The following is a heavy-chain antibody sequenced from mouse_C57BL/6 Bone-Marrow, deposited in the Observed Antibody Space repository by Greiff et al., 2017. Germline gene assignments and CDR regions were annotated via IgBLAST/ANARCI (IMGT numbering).Heavy chain of an antibody. J-gene: IGHJ1*03. V-gene: IGHV1-81*01. Sequence: QVQLKQSGAELARPGASVKLSCKASGYTFTSYGISWVKQRTGQGLEWIGEIYPRSGNTYYNEKFKGKATLTADKSSSTAYMELRSLTSEDSAVYFCARRSWGGYFDVWGTGTTVTVSS. CDR3: ARRSWGGYFDV. CDR2: IYPRSGNT. CDR1: GYTFTSYG.